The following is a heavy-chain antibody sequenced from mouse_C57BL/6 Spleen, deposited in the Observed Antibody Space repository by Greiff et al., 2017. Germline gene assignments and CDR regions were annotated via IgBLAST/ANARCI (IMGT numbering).Heavy chain of an antibody. D-gene: IGHD2-10*02. CDR1: GYTFTSYW. Sequence: QVQLQQSGAELAKPGASVKLSCKASGYTFTSYWMHWVKQRPGQGLEWIGYINPSSGYTKYNEKFKDKATLTADKSSSTAYMQLSRLTYEDSAVYYCAVGWCGLYYAMGDWGQGTSVTVSS. J-gene: IGHJ4*01. CDR2: INPSSGYT. CDR3: AVGWCGLYYAMGD. V-gene: IGHV1-7*01.